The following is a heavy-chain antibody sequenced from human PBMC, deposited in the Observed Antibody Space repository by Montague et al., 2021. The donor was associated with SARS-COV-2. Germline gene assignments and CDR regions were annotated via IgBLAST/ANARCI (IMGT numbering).Heavy chain of an antibody. J-gene: IGHJ4*02. CDR1: GSSITSYY. V-gene: IGHV4-59*12. CDR2: IYSSGSA. Sequence: SETLSLTCTVSGSSITSYYWSWIRQAPGKGLEWIAYIYSSGSASYNPSLRSRVTMSVDKSTNQFSLRLNSVTAADTAVYYCARVFRGQRLAFASWGQGALVIVSS. D-gene: IGHD6-25*01. CDR3: ARVFRGQRLAFAS.